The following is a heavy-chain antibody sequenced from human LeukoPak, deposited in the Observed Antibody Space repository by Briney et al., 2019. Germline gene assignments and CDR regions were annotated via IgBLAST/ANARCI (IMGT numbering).Heavy chain of an antibody. CDR3: ATYSSSPLIGKYFQH. Sequence: GESLKISCKGSGYSFTSYWIGWVRQLPGKGLEWMGIIYPGDSDTRYSPSFQGQVTISVDKSINTAYLQWSSLKASDTAMYYCATYSSSPLIGKYFQHWGQGTLVIVSS. J-gene: IGHJ1*01. CDR1: GYSFTSYW. CDR2: IYPGDSDT. V-gene: IGHV5-51*01. D-gene: IGHD6-6*01.